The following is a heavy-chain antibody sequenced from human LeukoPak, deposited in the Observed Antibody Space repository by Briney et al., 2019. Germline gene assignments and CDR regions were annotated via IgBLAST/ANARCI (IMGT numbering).Heavy chain of an antibody. CDR3: ARAIRWSYFDY. V-gene: IGHV4-39*07. D-gene: IGHD3-10*01. J-gene: IGHJ4*02. CDR2: IYYSGST. CDR1: GGSISSSSYY. Sequence: SETLSLTCTVSGGSISSSSYYWGWIRQPPGKGLEWIGSIYYSGSTYYNPSLKSRVTISVDTSKNQFSLKLSSVTAADTAVYYRARAIRWSYFDYWGQGTLVTVSS.